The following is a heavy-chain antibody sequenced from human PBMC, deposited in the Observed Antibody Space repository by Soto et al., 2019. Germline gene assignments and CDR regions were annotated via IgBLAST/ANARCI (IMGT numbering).Heavy chain of an antibody. D-gene: IGHD3-16*02. CDR1: GFSFSSFG. CDR3: AKALGELSPESYDY. J-gene: IGHJ4*02. Sequence: QVQLVESGGGVVQPGRSLRLSCAASGFSFSSFGMHWVRQAPGKGLEWVAFNSSDGSNKYYADSVKGRFTISRDSSKKTLYLQMNSLRPEDTAVYYCAKALGELSPESYDYWGQGTLVTVSS. V-gene: IGHV3-30*18. CDR2: NSSDGSNK.